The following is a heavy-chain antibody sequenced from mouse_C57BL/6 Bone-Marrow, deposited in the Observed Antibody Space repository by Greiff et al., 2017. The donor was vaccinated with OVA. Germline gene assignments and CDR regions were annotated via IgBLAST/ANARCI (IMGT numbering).Heavy chain of an antibody. CDR2: ISNGGGST. Sequence: EVQLVESGGGLVQPGGSLKLSCAASGFTFSDYYMYWVRQTPEKRLEWVAYISNGGGSTYYPDTVKGRFTISRDNAKNTLYLQLSRLKSEDTAMYYGARRGYDYDGYYFDYWGQGTTLTVPS. V-gene: IGHV5-12*01. J-gene: IGHJ2*01. D-gene: IGHD2-4*01. CDR1: GFTFSDYY. CDR3: ARRGYDYDGYYFDY.